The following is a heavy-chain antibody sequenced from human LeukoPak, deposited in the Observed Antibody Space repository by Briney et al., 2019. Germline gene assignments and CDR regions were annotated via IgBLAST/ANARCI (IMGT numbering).Heavy chain of an antibody. V-gene: IGHV3-21*01. J-gene: IGHJ4*02. CDR3: ASSSWRGYYFDY. CDR2: ISSSSSYI. Sequence: GGSLRLSCAASGFTFSSYSMNWVRQAPGKGLEWVSSISSSSSYIYYADSVKGRFTISRDNAKNSLYLQMNSVRAEDTAVYYCASSSWRGYYFDYWGQGTLVTVSS. D-gene: IGHD6-13*01. CDR1: GFTFSSYS.